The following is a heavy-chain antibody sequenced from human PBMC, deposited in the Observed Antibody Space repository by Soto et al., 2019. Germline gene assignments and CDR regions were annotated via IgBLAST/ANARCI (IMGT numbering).Heavy chain of an antibody. Sequence: GASVKVSCKASGYTFTSYGISWVRQAPGQGLDGMGWISAYNGNTNYAQKLQGRVTMTTDTSTSTAYMELRSLRSDDTAVYYCARDENTWGYYYSGMDVWGQGTTVTVSS. D-gene: IGHD3-16*01. J-gene: IGHJ6*02. CDR2: ISAYNGNT. V-gene: IGHV1-18*04. CDR1: GYTFTSYG. CDR3: ARDENTWGYYYSGMDV.